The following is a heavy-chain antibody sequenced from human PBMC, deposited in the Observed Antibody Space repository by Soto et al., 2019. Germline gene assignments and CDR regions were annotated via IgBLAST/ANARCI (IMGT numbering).Heavy chain of an antibody. CDR1: GGSIXSYY. Sequence: SETLSLTCTVSGGSIXSYYWSWIRQSPGKGLEWIGYIYYSGSTNYNPSLKSRVTISVDTSKNQFSLKLSSVTAADTAVYYCARIYCSGGSCYGVAFDIWGQGTMVTVSS. V-gene: IGHV4-59*01. J-gene: IGHJ3*02. D-gene: IGHD2-15*01. CDR2: IYYSGST. CDR3: ARIYCSGGSCYGVAFDI.